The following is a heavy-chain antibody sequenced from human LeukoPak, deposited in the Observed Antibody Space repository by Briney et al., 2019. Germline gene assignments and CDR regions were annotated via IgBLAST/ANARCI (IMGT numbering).Heavy chain of an antibody. Sequence: ASVKVSCKASGYTFTSYYVHWVRQAPGQGLEWMGIINPSGGSTSYAQKFQGRVTMTRDTSTSTVYMELSSLRSEDTAVYYCARDPRSPFQYYDFWSGYSGMYYFDYWGQGTLVTVSS. CDR2: INPSGGST. J-gene: IGHJ4*02. V-gene: IGHV1-46*01. D-gene: IGHD3-3*01. CDR1: GYTFTSYY. CDR3: ARDPRSPFQYYDFWSGYSGMYYFDY.